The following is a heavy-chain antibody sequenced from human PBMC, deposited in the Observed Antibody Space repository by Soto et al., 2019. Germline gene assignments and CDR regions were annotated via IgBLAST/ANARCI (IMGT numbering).Heavy chain of an antibody. CDR1: GFTFSSYA. D-gene: IGHD3-22*01. CDR3: ARDQSGYLPRALGY. V-gene: IGHV3-30-3*01. CDR2: ISYDGSNK. Sequence: GGSLRLSCAASGFTFSSYAMHWVRQAPGKGLEWVAVISYDGSNKYYADSVKGRFTISRDNSKNTLYLQMNSLRAEDTAVYYCARDQSGYLPRALGYWGQGTLVTVSS. J-gene: IGHJ4*02.